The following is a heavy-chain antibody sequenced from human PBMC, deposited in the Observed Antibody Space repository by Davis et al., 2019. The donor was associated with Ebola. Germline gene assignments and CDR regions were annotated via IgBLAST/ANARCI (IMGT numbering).Heavy chain of an antibody. J-gene: IGHJ4*02. CDR3: ARRPSLVGAPFDY. CDR1: GYRFADYW. Sequence: GESLKISCKGSGYRFADYWIGWVRQMPGKGLEWMGVIFPGDSTTKYSPSFQGQVTISVDKSISTAYLQWSSLRASDSAMYYCARRPSLVGAPFDYWGQGTLVTVSS. D-gene: IGHD1-26*01. V-gene: IGHV5-51*01. CDR2: IFPGDSTT.